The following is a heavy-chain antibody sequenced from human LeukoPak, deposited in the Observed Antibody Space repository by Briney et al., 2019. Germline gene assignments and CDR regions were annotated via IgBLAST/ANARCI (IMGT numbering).Heavy chain of an antibody. CDR1: GGTFSSYA. CDR2: IILIFGTA. J-gene: IGHJ4*02. D-gene: IGHD2-2*01. CDR3: ARGGSKVVPAAIHGFDY. Sequence: SVKVSCKASGGTFSSYAISWVRQAPGQGLEWRGGIILIFGTANYAQKFQGTVTITADESTSTAYMELSSLRSEDTAVYYCARGGSKVVPAAIHGFDYWGQGTLVTVSS. V-gene: IGHV1-69*13.